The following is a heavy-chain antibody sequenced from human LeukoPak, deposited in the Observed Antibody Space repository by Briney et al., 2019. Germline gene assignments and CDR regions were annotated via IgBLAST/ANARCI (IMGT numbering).Heavy chain of an antibody. CDR1: GFTFDDYG. CDR2: INWHGGAA. Sequence: PGGSLRLSCATSGFTFDDYGMAWVRQVPGKGLEWVSGINWHGGAACYADSVRGRFTISRDNAKNSLYLQMNTLRDEDTAVYYCARDGGYCSTSTCYDGVWFDTWGQGTLVTVSS. D-gene: IGHD2-2*01. CDR3: ARDGGYCSTSTCYDGVWFDT. J-gene: IGHJ5*02. V-gene: IGHV3-20*04.